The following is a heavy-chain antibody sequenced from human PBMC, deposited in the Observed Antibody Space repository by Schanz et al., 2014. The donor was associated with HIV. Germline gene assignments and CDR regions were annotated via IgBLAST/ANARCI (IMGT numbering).Heavy chain of an antibody. CDR1: GGTFSIYA. CDR3: ARAAFSSEYYYGMDV. CDR2: IIPIFGTA. Sequence: QVQLVQSGAEVKKPGSSVKVSCKASGGTFSIYAISWVRQAPGQGLEWMGGIIPIFGTANYAQKFQGRVTIIADESTSTAYMELSSLRSADTAVYFCARAAFSSEYYYGMDVWGQGTMVTVSS. D-gene: IGHD3-3*02. J-gene: IGHJ6*02. V-gene: IGHV1-69*01.